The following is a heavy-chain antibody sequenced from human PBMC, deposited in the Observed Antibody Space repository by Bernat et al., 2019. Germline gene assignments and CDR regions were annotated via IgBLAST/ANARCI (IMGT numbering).Heavy chain of an antibody. V-gene: IGHV4-31*01. D-gene: IGHD3-16*01. CDR1: GGSISSGGNY. Sequence: QVQLQESGPGLVKPSQTLSLTCTVSGGSISSGGNYWSWIRQHPGKGLEWIGYMYYTGITYYNPSLKSPVTLSVDTSKNQFSLTLNSVTAADTAVYYCARTPTTEITSHFDYWGQGALVTVSS. CDR2: MYYTGIT. J-gene: IGHJ4*02. CDR3: ARTPTTEITSHFDY.